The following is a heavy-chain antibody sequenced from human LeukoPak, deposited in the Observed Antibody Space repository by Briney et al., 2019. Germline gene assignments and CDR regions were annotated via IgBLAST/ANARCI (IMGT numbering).Heavy chain of an antibody. J-gene: IGHJ3*02. CDR1: SYSIPSGYY. CDR2: INLSGHT. V-gene: IGHV4-38-2*02. CDR3: ARQVATKGEWAFDI. Sequence: SETLSLTCSVSSYSIPSGYYWGWIRQPPGKGLEWIGSINLSGHTYYNPSLKSRVTISVDTSKNQFSLKLSFVTAADTAVYYCARQVATKGEWAFDIWGQGTMVTASS. D-gene: IGHD5-12*01.